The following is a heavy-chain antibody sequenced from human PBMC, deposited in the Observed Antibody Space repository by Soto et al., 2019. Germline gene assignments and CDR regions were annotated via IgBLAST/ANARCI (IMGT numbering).Heavy chain of an antibody. CDR3: TRELIVVVPAAIHRLNWFDP. CDR1: GFTFGDYA. J-gene: IGHJ5*02. Sequence: PGGSLRLSCTASGFTFGDYAMSWFRQAPGKGLEWVGFIRSKAYGGTTEYAASVKGRFTISRDDSKSIAYLQMNSLKTEDTAVYYCTRELIVVVPAAIHRLNWFDPWGQGTLVTVS. V-gene: IGHV3-49*03. D-gene: IGHD2-2*01. CDR2: IRSKAYGGTT.